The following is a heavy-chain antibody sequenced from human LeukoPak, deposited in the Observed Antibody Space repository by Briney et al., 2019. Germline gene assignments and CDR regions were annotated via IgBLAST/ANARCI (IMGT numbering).Heavy chain of an antibody. CDR1: GFSFNYAW. J-gene: IGHJ4*02. D-gene: IGHD3-22*01. CDR2: IKTKTDGGTT. Sequence: GGSLRLSCAASGFSFNYAWMSWVRQAPGKGLEWVGRIKTKTDGGTTDYAAPVKGRFTISRDDSKNTLYLQMNSLKTEDTAVYYCTTVQYYYDYSGYQYYFDYWGQGTLATVSS. CDR3: TTVQYYYDYSGYQYYFDY. V-gene: IGHV3-15*01.